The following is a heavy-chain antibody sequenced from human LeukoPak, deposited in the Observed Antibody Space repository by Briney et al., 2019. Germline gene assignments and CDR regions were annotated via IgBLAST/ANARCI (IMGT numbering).Heavy chain of an antibody. Sequence: ASVKVSCKASGYTFTSYDFNWVRQAPGQRPEWMGWMSPNSGDTGYAQKFQDRVTMTRNTSISTAYMELSSLRSDDAAVYYCARGPPNWGYDYWGPGTLVTVSS. CDR1: GYTFTSYD. CDR3: ARGPPNWGYDY. V-gene: IGHV1-8*01. D-gene: IGHD7-27*01. J-gene: IGHJ4*02. CDR2: MSPNSGDT.